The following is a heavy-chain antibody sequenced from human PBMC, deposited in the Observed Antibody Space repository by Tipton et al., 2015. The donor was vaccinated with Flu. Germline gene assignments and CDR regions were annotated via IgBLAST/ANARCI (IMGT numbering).Heavy chain of an antibody. CDR3: ASNWGIDPVRGIWGAFDI. J-gene: IGHJ3*02. CDR1: GFTFSSYE. V-gene: IGHV3-48*03. D-gene: IGHD3-10*01. Sequence: SLRLSCAASGFTFSSYEMNWVRQAPGKGLEWVSYISSSGSTIYYADSVKGRFTISRDNAKNSLYLQMNSLRAEDTAVYYCASNWGIDPVRGIWGAFDIWGQGTMVTVSS. CDR2: ISSSGSTI.